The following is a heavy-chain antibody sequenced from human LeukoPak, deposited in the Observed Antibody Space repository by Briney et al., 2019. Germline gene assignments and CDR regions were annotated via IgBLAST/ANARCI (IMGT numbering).Heavy chain of an antibody. CDR1: GFTFSSYS. CDR2: INNSGGST. J-gene: IGHJ4*02. V-gene: IGHV3-64D*06. D-gene: IGHD1-26*01. CDR3: VKAKVGATFDS. Sequence: PGGSLRLSCSASGFTFSSYSMDWVRQAPGKGPEYVSGINNSGGSTQYVDSVKGRFTISRDNSKNTVYLQMGSLRPEDTAVHYCVKAKVGATFDSWGQGTLVTVSS.